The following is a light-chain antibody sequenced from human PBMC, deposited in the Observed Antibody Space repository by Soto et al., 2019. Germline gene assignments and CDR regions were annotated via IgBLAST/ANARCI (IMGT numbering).Light chain of an antibody. V-gene: IGLV2-14*01. J-gene: IGLJ3*02. CDR3: SAYTARSTLV. CDR2: EVR. CDR1: MLDVGAYNL. Sequence: QSALTQPASVSGSAGQSITISCSGTMLDVGAYNLVSWYQQHPGTAPKLIIYEVRNRPSGISSRFSGSRSGNTASLTISVLQAEDDGDYYYSAYTARSTLVFGGGTKLTVL.